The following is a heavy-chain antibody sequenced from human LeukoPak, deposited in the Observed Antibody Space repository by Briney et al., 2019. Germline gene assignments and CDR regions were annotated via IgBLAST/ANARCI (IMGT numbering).Heavy chain of an antibody. V-gene: IGHV4-39*01. Sequence: PSEALSLTCTVSGVSISSSNSYWGWIRQPPGKGLEWIGSIYYSGNTYYNASLKSQVSISIDTSKNQFSLRLTSVTAADTAVYYCARQTGSGLFTLPGGQGTLVTVSS. D-gene: IGHD3/OR15-3a*01. CDR3: ARQTGSGLFTLP. J-gene: IGHJ4*02. CDR1: GVSISSSNSY. CDR2: IYYSGNT.